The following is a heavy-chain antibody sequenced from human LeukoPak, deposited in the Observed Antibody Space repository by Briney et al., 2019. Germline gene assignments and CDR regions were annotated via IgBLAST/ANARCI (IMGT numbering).Heavy chain of an antibody. CDR2: INHNSGGT. V-gene: IGHV1-2*02. D-gene: IGHD4-17*01. Sequence: GASVKVSCKASGYTFTGYYMHWVRQAPGQGLEWMGWINHNSGGTNYAQKFQGRVTMTRDTSISTAYMELSRLRSDDTAVYYCARDRDYGDYAYYFDYWGQGTLVTVSS. CDR3: ARDRDYGDYAYYFDY. CDR1: GYTFTGYY. J-gene: IGHJ4*02.